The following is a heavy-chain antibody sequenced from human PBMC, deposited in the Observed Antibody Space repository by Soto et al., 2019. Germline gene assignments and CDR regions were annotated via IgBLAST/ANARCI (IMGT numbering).Heavy chain of an antibody. CDR1: GGTFSSYA. CDR3: ARDCSSTSCESIGAFDI. D-gene: IGHD2-2*01. V-gene: IGHV1-8*02. J-gene: IGHJ3*02. Sequence: ASVKVSCKASGGTFSSYAISWVRQAPGQGLEWMGWMNPISGTTGYAQKFQGRVTMTRNTSMSTAYMELSSLRSEDTAVYYCARDCSSTSCESIGAFDIWGQGTMVTVSS. CDR2: MNPISGTT.